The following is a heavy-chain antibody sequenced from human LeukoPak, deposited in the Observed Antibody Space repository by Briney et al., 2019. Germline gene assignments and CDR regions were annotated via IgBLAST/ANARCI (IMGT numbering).Heavy chain of an antibody. CDR1: GYNFANYW. CDR3: ARHGEPWELSVSSDFDY. CDR2: IFAGDSDT. Sequence: GESLKISCKGSGYNFANYWIGWVRQMPGKGLEWMGIIFAGDSDTRYSPSFQGQVTISADKSINTAYLQWSSLKASDTAMYYGARHGEPWELSVSSDFDYWGQGTLVTVSS. D-gene: IGHD1-26*01. V-gene: IGHV5-51*01. J-gene: IGHJ4*02.